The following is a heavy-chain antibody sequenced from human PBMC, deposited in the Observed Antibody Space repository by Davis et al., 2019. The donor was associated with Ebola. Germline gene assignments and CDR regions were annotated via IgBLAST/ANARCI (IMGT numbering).Heavy chain of an antibody. Sequence: SETLSLTCTVSGGSISSSSYYCGWIRQPPGKGLEWIGSIYYSGSTYYNPSLKSRVTISVDTSKNQFSLKLSSVTAADTAVYYCASQGSLWFGELYFDYWGQGTLVTVSS. CDR2: IYYSGST. D-gene: IGHD3-10*01. CDR3: ASQGSLWFGELYFDY. J-gene: IGHJ4*02. V-gene: IGHV4-39*01. CDR1: GGSISSSSYY.